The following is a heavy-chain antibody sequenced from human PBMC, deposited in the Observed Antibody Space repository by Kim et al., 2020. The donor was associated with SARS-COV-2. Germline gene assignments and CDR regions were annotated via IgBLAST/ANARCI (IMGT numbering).Heavy chain of an antibody. CDR2: ISGSGGST. CDR1: GFTFSSYA. D-gene: IGHD2-21*01. Sequence: GGSLRLSCAASGFTFSSYAMSWVRQAPGKGLELVSAISGSGGSTYYADSVKGRFTISRDNSKNTLYLQMNSLRAEDTAVYYCAKAGIEHDAFDIWGQGTLVTVSS. J-gene: IGHJ3*02. CDR3: AKAGIEHDAFDI. V-gene: IGHV3-23*01.